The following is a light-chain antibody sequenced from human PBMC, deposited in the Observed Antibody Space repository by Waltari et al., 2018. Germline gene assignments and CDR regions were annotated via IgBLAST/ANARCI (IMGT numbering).Light chain of an antibody. CDR1: SNDVGGYNY. Sequence: QSALTQPPSASGSPGQSVTISCTGTSNDVGGYNYVSWYQQQPGKAPKLIIYEVSKRPSGVPDRFSGSKSANTASLTVSGLQADDEADYYCSSYAGSSNLVFGGGTKLTVL. CDR3: SSYAGSSNLV. J-gene: IGLJ2*01. CDR2: EVS. V-gene: IGLV2-8*01.